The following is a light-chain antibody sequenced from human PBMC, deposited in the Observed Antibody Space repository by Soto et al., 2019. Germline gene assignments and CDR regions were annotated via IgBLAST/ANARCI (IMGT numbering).Light chain of an antibody. Sequence: QSALTQPASVTGSPGQSIAISCTGTNSDVGSFNAVSWYQQDPGKAPKLIIYEVTKRPSGVSDRFSGSKSGNTASLTISGLRAEDEADYHSCSRGGVSPTYVFGTGTKLTVL. V-gene: IGLV2-23*02. CDR3: CSRGGVSPTYV. CDR2: EVT. CDR1: NSDVGSFNA. J-gene: IGLJ1*01.